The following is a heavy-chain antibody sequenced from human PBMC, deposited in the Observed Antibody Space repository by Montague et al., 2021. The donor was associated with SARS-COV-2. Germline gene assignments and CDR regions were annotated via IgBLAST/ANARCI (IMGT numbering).Heavy chain of an antibody. CDR3: ARGDSSGAGEY. CDR2: ISYSGST. V-gene: IGHV4-59*08. CDR1: GGSLNNYF. Sequence: SETLSLTCTVSGGSLNNYFWSWIRQPPGKGLEWVGYISYSGSTKYNPSLQSRVTMSLDTSRNQFSLKLLSVTAADTAFYYCARGDSSGAGEYWGQGILVSVSS. D-gene: IGHD3-22*01. J-gene: IGHJ4*02.